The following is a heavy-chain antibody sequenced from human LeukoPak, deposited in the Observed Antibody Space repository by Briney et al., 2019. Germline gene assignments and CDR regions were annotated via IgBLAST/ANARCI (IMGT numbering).Heavy chain of an antibody. D-gene: IGHD3-10*01. J-gene: IGHJ5*02. CDR1: GGSISSYY. CDR2: IYYSGST. Sequence: SETLSLTCTVSGGSISSYYWSWIRQPPGKGLEWIGYIYYSGSTNYNPSLKSRVTISVDTSKNQFSLKLSSVTAAGTAVYYCAREITMVRGPENWFDPWGQGTLVTVSS. V-gene: IGHV4-59*01. CDR3: AREITMVRGPENWFDP.